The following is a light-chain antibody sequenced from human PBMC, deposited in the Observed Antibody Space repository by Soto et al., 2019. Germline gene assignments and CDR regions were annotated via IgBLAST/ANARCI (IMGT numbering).Light chain of an antibody. Sequence: EIVLTQSPATLSLSPGERGTLSCRASQSVSSYLAWYQQKPGQAPRLLIYGASSRATGIPDRFSGSGSGTDFTLTISRLEPEDFAVYYCQQYGSSPATFGQGTKVDIK. J-gene: IGKJ1*01. CDR1: QSVSSY. CDR2: GAS. CDR3: QQYGSSPAT. V-gene: IGKV3-20*01.